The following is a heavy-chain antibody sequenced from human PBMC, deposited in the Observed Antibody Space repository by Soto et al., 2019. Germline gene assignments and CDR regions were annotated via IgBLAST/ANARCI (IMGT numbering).Heavy chain of an antibody. CDR2: VSTSNGTT. CDR1: GYTFTTYG. Sequence: GASVKVSCKASGYTFTTYGISWVRQAPGQGLEWMAWVSTSNGTTNYLQNLQGRVTMTTDTSTTTATMDLRSLTPDDTAVYYCVRDSVGHAVFDYWSRRTLVTVSS. V-gene: IGHV1-18*01. D-gene: IGHD2-2*01. CDR3: VRDSVGHAVFDY. J-gene: IGHJ4*02.